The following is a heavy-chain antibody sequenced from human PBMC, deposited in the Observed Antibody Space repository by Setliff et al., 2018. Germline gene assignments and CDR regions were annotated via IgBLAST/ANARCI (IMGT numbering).Heavy chain of an antibody. CDR2: INPSSGRT. J-gene: IGHJ3*02. V-gene: IGHV1-46*01. CDR1: GYTFTSHY. CDR3: ARDVFPYHYEGAFDI. Sequence: VASVKVSCKASGYTFTSHYMHWVRRAPGLGLEWMGTINPSSGRTSYAQKFQGRVTMTRGTSTSTVYMDMSSLRSEDTAVYYCARDVFPYHYEGAFDIWGQGTMVTVSS. D-gene: IGHD3-22*01.